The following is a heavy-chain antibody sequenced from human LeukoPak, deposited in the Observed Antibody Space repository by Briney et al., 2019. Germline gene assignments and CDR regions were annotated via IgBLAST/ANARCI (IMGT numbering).Heavy chain of an antibody. CDR3: ARDFRGFDY. V-gene: IGHV6-1*01. CDR2: TYYRSKWYH. Sequence: SQTLSLTCAISGDSVSSNSAAWNWIRQSLSRGLEWLGRTYYRSKWYHDYALSMKSRITVNPDTSKNLFSLQLNSVTPEDTAVYYCARDFRGFDYWGQGTLVTVSS. J-gene: IGHJ4*02. CDR1: GDSVSSNSAA.